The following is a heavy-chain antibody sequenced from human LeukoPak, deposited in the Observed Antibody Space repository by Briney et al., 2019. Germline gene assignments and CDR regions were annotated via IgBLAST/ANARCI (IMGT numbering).Heavy chain of an antibody. CDR3: AGGYCSSTSCNAAYYYYYGMDV. J-gene: IGHJ6*02. Sequence: GGSLRLSCAASGFTFSSYAMSWVRQAPGKGLEWVSAISGSGGSTYYADSVKGRFTISRDNSKNTLYLQMNSLRAEDTAVYYCAGGYCSSTSCNAAYYYYYGMDVWGQGTTVTVSS. CDR2: ISGSGGST. CDR1: GFTFSSYA. D-gene: IGHD2-2*01. V-gene: IGHV3-23*01.